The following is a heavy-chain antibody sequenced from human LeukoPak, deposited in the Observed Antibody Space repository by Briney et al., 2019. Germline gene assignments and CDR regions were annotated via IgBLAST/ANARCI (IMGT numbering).Heavy chain of an antibody. J-gene: IGHJ6*02. CDR3: ARGTDTKPFWSGYWVDV. CDR2: ISYDESNK. CDR1: GFTFSSNW. V-gene: IGHV3-30*03. Sequence: GGSLRLSCAASGFTFSSNWMHWVRQAPGKGLEWVAVISYDESNKYYADSVKGRFTISRDNSKNTLYLQMNSLRAEDTAVYYCARGTDTKPFWSGYWVDVWGQGTTVTVSS. D-gene: IGHD3-3*01.